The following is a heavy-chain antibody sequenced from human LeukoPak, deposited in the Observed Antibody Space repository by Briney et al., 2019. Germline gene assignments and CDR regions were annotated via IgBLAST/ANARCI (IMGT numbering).Heavy chain of an antibody. Sequence: GGSLRLSCAASGFTFSSYSTNWVRQAPGKGPEWVSSISSSSSYIYYADSVKGRFTISRDNAKNSLYLQMNSLRAEDTAVYYCARARIAVAVADWFDPWGQGTLVTVSS. CDR1: GFTFSSYS. CDR2: ISSSSSYI. V-gene: IGHV3-21*01. J-gene: IGHJ5*02. CDR3: ARARIAVAVADWFDP. D-gene: IGHD6-19*01.